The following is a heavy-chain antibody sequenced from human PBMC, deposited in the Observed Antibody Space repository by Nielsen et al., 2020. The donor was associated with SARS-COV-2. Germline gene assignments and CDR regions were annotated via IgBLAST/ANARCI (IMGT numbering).Heavy chain of an antibody. D-gene: IGHD1-20*01. CDR3: ARDRDTVRARSNWNDYDY. J-gene: IGHJ4*02. CDR1: GYTFTNYY. CDR2: INPYSGGT. Sequence: ASVKVSCKASGYTFTNYYFHWVRQAPGQGLEWMGRINPYSGGTNYAQKFQGTVTMTRDASISTVYMELTSDDTAVYYCARDRDTVRARSNWNDYDYWGQGTLVTVSA. V-gene: IGHV1-2*06.